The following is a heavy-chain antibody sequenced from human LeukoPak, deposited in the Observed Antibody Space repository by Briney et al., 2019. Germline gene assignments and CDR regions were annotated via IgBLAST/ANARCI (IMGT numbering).Heavy chain of an antibody. CDR1: GFTVSSNY. CDR2: ISGSGGST. CDR3: ASFIDYYYYYMDV. J-gene: IGHJ6*03. Sequence: GGSLRLSCAASGFTVSSNYMSWVRQAPGKGLEWVSAISGSGGSTYYADSVKGRFTISRDNSKNTLYLQMNSLRAEDTAVYYCASFIDYYYYYMDVWGKGTTVTVSS. D-gene: IGHD1-26*01. V-gene: IGHV3-23*01.